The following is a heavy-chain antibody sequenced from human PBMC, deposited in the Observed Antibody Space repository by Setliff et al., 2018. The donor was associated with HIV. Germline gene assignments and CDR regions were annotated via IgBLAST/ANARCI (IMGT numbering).Heavy chain of an antibody. CDR2: IYYRGST. Sequence: SETLSLTFTVSGDSISSSEYYWGWIRQPPGKGLEWIGNIYYRGSTFCKPSLKSRVTISVDTSKNQFTLKLSSVTAADTAMYYCARVRLYSSSWTAVNWFDPWGQGIVVTVSS. D-gene: IGHD6-13*01. V-gene: IGHV4-39*06. J-gene: IGHJ5*02. CDR3: ARVRLYSSSWTAVNWFDP. CDR1: GDSISSSEYY.